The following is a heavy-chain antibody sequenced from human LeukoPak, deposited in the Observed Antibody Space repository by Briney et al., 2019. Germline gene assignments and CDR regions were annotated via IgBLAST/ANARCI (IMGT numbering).Heavy chain of an antibody. CDR2: IKPDGSEN. CDR1: GFIFSNHW. CDR3: ARRASKVTYYLLDY. Sequence: GGSLRLSCVASGFIFSNHWMTWVRQAPGKGLEWVAIIKPDGSENYHVDSVRGRFTISRDNAKNSLYLQMNSLRVEDTAVYYCARRASKVTYYLLDYWGQGTLVTVSS. D-gene: IGHD3-10*01. J-gene: IGHJ4*02. V-gene: IGHV3-7*01.